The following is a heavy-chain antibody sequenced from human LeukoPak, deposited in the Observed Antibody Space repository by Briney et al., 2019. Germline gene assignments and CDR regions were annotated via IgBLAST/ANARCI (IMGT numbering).Heavy chain of an antibody. J-gene: IGHJ4*02. V-gene: IGHV3-23*01. D-gene: IGHD2-8*02. CDR1: GFTFNNYE. CDR3: VKDRYCPEVTCFGGGFEY. CDR2: ISGRGDSA. Sequence: GGSLRLSCAASGFTFNNYEMNWVRQAPGKGLEWVSGISGRGDSADYADSVKGRFTISRDNSKNTLYLRLNSLRVEDTATYYCVKDRYCPEVTCFGGGFEYWGQGTLVVVSS.